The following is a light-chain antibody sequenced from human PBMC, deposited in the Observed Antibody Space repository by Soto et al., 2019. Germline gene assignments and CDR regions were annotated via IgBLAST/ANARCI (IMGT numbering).Light chain of an antibody. CDR2: HSS. V-gene: IGKV1-33*01. CDR1: QYISKY. CDR3: QQYDSFPRT. J-gene: IGKJ2*01. Sequence: DILMTQSPSSLSPSVGDRVTITCQASQYISKYLNWYQQKPGTPPKLLIYHSSNLETGVPSRFSGSGSGTHFILTISSLQPEDIATYFCQQYDSFPRTFGQGTKLDLK.